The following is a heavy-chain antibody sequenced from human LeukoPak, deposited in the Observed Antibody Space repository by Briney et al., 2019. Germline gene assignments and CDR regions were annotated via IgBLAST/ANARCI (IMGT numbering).Heavy chain of an antibody. CDR3: ARKTGDLYYFDY. Sequence: SETLSLTCTDSGGSISSYYWSWIRQLPGKGLEWIGYISYSGRTNYNPSLKSRVTISVDTSKNQFSLRLSSVTAADTAVYYCARKTGDLYYFDYWGQGTLVTVSS. D-gene: IGHD7-27*01. CDR2: ISYSGRT. V-gene: IGHV4-59*01. J-gene: IGHJ4*02. CDR1: GGSISSYY.